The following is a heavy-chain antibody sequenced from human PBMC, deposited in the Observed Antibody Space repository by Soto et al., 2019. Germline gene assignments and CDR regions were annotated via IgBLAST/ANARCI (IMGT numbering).Heavy chain of an antibody. CDR2: IWYDGSNK. CDR1: GFTFSSYG. CDR3: ARGGSSSWSEYFQH. D-gene: IGHD6-13*01. Sequence: QVQLVESGGGVVQPGRSLRLSCAASGFTFSSYGMHWVRQAPGKGLEWVAVIWYDGSNKYYADSVKGRFTISRDNSKNTLYLQMNSLRAEDTAVYYCARGGSSSWSEYFQHWGQGNLVTVSS. V-gene: IGHV3-33*01. J-gene: IGHJ1*01.